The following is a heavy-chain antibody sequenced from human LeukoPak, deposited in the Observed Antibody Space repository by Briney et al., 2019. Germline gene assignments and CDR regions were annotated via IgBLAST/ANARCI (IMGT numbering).Heavy chain of an antibody. V-gene: IGHV3-30*02. D-gene: IGHD3-10*01. CDR3: AKDYGSGSYATKYYFDY. Sequence: GGSLRPSCAASGFTFSSYGMHWVRQAPGKGLEWVAFIRYDGSNKYYADSVKGRFTISRDNSKNTLYLQMNSLRAEDTAVYYCAKDYGSGSYATKYYFDYWGQGTLVTVSS. CDR2: IRYDGSNK. CDR1: GFTFSSYG. J-gene: IGHJ4*02.